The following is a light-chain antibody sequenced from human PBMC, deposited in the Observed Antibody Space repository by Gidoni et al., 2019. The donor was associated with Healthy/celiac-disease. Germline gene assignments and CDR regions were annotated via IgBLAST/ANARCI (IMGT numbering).Light chain of an antibody. J-gene: IGKJ3*01. V-gene: IGKV2-28*01. CDR1: QSLLHSNGYNY. Sequence: DIVRTQSPLSLPVTPGEPASISCRSSQSLLHSNGYNYLDWYLQKPGQSPPLLIYLGSNRASGVPDRFSGSGSGTDFTLKISRVEAEDVGVYYCMQALQTPIFTFGPGTKVDIK. CDR3: MQALQTPIFT. CDR2: LGS.